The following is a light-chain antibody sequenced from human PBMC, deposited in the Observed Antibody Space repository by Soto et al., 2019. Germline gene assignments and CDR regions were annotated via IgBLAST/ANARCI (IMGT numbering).Light chain of an antibody. J-gene: IGKJ1*01. CDR3: QQTFALPWT. CDR2: GAS. V-gene: IGKV1-39*01. CDR1: RSVGVD. Sequence: DIQMTQSPSSLSASIGDRVTITCRASRSVGVDLTWYQQIPGKAPKLVIYGASNPQPGVPSRFSGGGSGTDFTLTITSLEVEDAAIYYCQQTFALPWTFGQGSRVEI.